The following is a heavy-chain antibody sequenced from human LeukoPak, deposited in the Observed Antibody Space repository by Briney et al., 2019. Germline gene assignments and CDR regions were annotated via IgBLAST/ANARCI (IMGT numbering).Heavy chain of an antibody. CDR3: ARGYCSGGSCYHFDS. CDR1: GYTFTGHY. D-gene: IGHD2-15*01. V-gene: IGHV1-2*02. Sequence: VASVTVSCKTSGYTFTGHYMHWVRQAPGQGLEWMGWINGNTGGTHYAQKFQGRVTMTRDTSIRTAYMELSSLTSDDTAMYFCARGYCSGGSCYHFDSWGQGTLVTVSS. CDR2: INGNTGGT. J-gene: IGHJ4*02.